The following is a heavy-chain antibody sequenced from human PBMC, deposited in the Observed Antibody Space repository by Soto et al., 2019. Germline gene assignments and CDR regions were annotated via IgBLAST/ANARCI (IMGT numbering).Heavy chain of an antibody. Sequence: QVQLQESGPGLVKPSETLSLTCTVSGGSISSDYWSWIRHPPGKGLEWIGYIYYSWSTNYDPSLKSRVTISVDTSKNQFSLKLSSVTAADTAVYYCARGQRSDYYYYYYMDVWGKGTTVTVSS. CDR2: IYYSWST. CDR3: ARGQRSDYYYYYYMDV. D-gene: IGHD1-1*01. CDR1: GGSISSDY. J-gene: IGHJ6*03. V-gene: IGHV4-59*01.